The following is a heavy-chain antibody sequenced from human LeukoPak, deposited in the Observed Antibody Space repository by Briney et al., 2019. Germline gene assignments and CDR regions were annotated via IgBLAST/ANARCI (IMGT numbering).Heavy chain of an antibody. CDR1: GYTFTGYY. Sequence: EASVKVSCKASGYTFTGYYMHWLRQAPGQGLEWMGWINPNSGGTNYAQKFQGRVTMTRDTSISTAYMELSRLRSDDTAVYYCARDYGDYAANWFDPWGQGTLVTVSS. CDR2: INPNSGGT. CDR3: ARDYGDYAANWFDP. V-gene: IGHV1-2*02. D-gene: IGHD4-17*01. J-gene: IGHJ5*02.